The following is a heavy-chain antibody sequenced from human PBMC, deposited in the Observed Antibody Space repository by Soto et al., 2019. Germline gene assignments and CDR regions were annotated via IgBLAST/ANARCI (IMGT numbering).Heavy chain of an antibody. J-gene: IGHJ5*02. CDR2: ISAYNGNT. CDR3: ARRWGYCSGGSCYKRSDNWFDP. CDR1: GYTFTSYG. Sequence: KVSCKASGYTFTSYGISWVRQAPGQGLEWMGWISAYNGNTNYAQKLQGRVTMTTDTSTSTAYMELRSLRSDDTAVYYCARRWGYCSGGSCYKRSDNWFDPWGQGTLVTVSS. D-gene: IGHD2-15*01. V-gene: IGHV1-18*01.